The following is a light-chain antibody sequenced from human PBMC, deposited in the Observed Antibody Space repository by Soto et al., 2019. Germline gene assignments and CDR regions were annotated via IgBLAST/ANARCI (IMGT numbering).Light chain of an antibody. Sequence: QSVLTQPPSASGTPGQRVTISCSGSSSNIGSNYVYGYQQLPGTAPKLLIYSNNQRPSGVPDRFSGSKSGTSASLAISGLRSEDEADYYCAAWDDSLSGHVVFGGGTKLTLL. CDR3: AAWDDSLSGHVV. CDR1: SSNIGSNY. V-gene: IGLV1-47*02. J-gene: IGLJ2*01. CDR2: SNN.